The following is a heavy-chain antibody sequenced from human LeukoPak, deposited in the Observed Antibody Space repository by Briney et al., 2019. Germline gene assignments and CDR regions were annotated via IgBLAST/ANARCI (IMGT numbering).Heavy chain of an antibody. CDR2: IWYDGSNK. V-gene: IGHV3-33*01. J-gene: IGHJ6*02. CDR3: ARDRRSVEGIVVVPAAMSHYYYYYYGMDL. D-gene: IGHD2-2*01. Sequence: GGSLRLSCAASGFTFSSYGMHWVRQAPGKGLEWVAVIWYDGSNKYYADSVKGRFTISRDNSKNTLYLQMNSLRAEDTAVYYCARDRRSVEGIVVVPAAMSHYYYYYYGMDLWGQGTTVTVSS. CDR1: GFTFSSYG.